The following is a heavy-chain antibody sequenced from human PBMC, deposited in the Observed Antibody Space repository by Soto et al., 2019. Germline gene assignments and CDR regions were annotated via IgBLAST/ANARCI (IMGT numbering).Heavy chain of an antibody. CDR3: SRGSHHLPDYFQL. J-gene: IGHJ1*01. Sequence: LQSGSEVKRPGSSVKVSCKTSGGPFGTYTFHWVRQAPGQRPEWMGEIIPMFGKSTYSQNLQGRVTFVADISANTIYMQLNYLTSADSAVYFCSRGSHHLPDYFQLWGQGTLLIVSS. CDR1: GGPFGTYT. V-gene: IGHV1-69*06. CDR2: IIPMFGKS.